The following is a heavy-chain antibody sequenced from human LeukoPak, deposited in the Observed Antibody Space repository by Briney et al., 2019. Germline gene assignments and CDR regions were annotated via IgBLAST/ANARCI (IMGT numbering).Heavy chain of an antibody. D-gene: IGHD4-17*01. CDR3: ARDNDGDSFDAFDI. CDR1: GFTFSSYG. CDR2: IWYDGSNK. Sequence: GGSLRLSCAASGFTFSSYGMHWVRQAPGKGLEWVAVIWYDGSNKYYADSVKGRFTISRDNSKNTMYLQMNSLRAEDTAVYCCARDNDGDSFDAFDIWGQGTMVTVSS. J-gene: IGHJ3*02. V-gene: IGHV3-33*01.